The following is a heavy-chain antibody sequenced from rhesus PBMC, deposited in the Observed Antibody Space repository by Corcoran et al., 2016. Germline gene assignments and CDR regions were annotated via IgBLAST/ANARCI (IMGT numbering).Heavy chain of an antibody. J-gene: IGHJ4*01. Sequence: EVQLVESGGGLAKPGGSLRLSCAASGFTFSSYWMNWVRQTPGKGLECISAINSGGGSTYYADSVRGRFTIARDNSKNTLSLQINSLRAEDTAVYYCAKAEYCSGIYCYDEYYFDYWGQGVLVTVSS. CDR2: INSGGGST. V-gene: IGHV3S42*01. D-gene: IGHD2-27*01. CDR1: GFTFSSYW. CDR3: AKAEYCSGIYCYDEYYFDY.